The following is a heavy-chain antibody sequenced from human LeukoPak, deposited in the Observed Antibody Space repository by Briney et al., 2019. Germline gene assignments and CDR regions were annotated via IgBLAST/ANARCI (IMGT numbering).Heavy chain of an antibody. CDR3: AKEGRPQVSTWYDL. J-gene: IGHJ5*02. CDR2: IYSGGNT. CDR1: GFTVSSDY. D-gene: IGHD3-10*01. Sequence: GGSLRLSCTASGFTVSSDYMSWVPQAPGKGLEWVSVIYSGGNTYYADSVKGRFTISRDDPRGTLYLQISILRTEDTAVCYCAKEGRPQVSTWYDLWGQGTQVIVSS. V-gene: IGHV3-66*02.